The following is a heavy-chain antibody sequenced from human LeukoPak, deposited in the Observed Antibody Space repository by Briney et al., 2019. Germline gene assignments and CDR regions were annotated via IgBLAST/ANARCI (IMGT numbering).Heavy chain of an antibody. CDR1: GFTFSSYA. CDR2: ILYDGSNK. V-gene: IGHV3-30*04. D-gene: IGHD3-3*01. CDR3: ARETAGYYDFWSGYYCLDY. J-gene: IGHJ4*02. Sequence: GRSLRLSCVASGFTFSSYAMHWVRQAPGKGLEWVAVILYDGSNKYYADSVKGRFTISRDNSKNTLYLQMNSLRAEDTAVYYCARETAGYYDFWSGYYCLDYWGQGTLVTVTS.